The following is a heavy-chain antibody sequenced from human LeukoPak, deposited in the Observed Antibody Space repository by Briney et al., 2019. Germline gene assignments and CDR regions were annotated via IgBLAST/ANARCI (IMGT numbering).Heavy chain of an antibody. Sequence: SETLSLTCTVSGGSISSSSYYWGWIRQPPGKGLEWIGSIYYSGSTYYNPSLKSRVTISVDTSKNQFSLKLSSVTAADTAVYYCARVDTALGYYYMDVWGKGTTVTISS. D-gene: IGHD5-18*01. CDR2: IYYSGST. CDR1: GGSISSSSYY. CDR3: ARVDTALGYYYMDV. J-gene: IGHJ6*03. V-gene: IGHV4-39*07.